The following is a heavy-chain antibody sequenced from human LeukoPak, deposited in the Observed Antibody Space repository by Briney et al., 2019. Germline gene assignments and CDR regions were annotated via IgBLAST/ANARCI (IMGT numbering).Heavy chain of an antibody. J-gene: IGHJ3*02. CDR1: GFTFSSYG. Sequence: GGSLRLSCAASGFTFSSYGMSWVRQAPGKGLEWVSVISGSGGSTYYADSVKGRFTISRDNSKNTLYLQMNSLRAEDTAVYYCAKNIDPARWGPPRDAFDIWGQGTMVTVSS. CDR3: AKNIDPARWGPPRDAFDI. CDR2: ISGSGGST. D-gene: IGHD2/OR15-2a*01. V-gene: IGHV3-23*01.